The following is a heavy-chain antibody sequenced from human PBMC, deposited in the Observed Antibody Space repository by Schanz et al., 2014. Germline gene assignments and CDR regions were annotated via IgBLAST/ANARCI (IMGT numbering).Heavy chain of an antibody. CDR1: GFTVNTNY. J-gene: IGHJ4*02. CDR2: MYINSGST. CDR3: AREGDSGWHFDY. D-gene: IGHD6-19*01. V-gene: IGHV3-53*01. Sequence: EVQLVESGGGLIQPGGSLRLSCAVSGFTVNTNYMSWVRQAPGKGLEWISSMYINSGSTQYADSVKGRFIISRDSSKNTLFLQMNSLRAEDTAVYFCAREGDSGWHFDYWGQGTLVTVSS.